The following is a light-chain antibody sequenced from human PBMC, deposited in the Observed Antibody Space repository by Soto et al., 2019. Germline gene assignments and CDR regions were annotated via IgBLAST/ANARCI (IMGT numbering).Light chain of an antibody. CDR1: QSVSSN. CDR3: QQRSSWPIT. J-gene: IGKJ5*01. V-gene: IGKV3-11*01. CDR2: GAS. Sequence: GLTQFPWTLSLSPGARGTLSCRASQSVSSNLAWYQQKPGQAPRLLIYGASTRATGIPARFSGSGSGTEFTLTISTLEPEDFAVYYCQQRSSWPITFGQGTRLEIK.